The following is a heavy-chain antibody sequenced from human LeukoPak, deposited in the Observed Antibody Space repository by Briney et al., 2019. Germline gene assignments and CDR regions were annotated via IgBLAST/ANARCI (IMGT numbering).Heavy chain of an antibody. V-gene: IGHV4-34*01. J-gene: IGHJ4*02. CDR2: INHSGST. CDR1: GGSFSGYY. Sequence: PSETLSLTCAVYGGSFSGYYWSWIRQPPGKGLEWIGEINHSGSTNYNPSLKSRVTISVDTSKNQFSLKLSSVTAADTAVYYCARAVRVYYGSGSPTFDYWSQGTLVTVPS. D-gene: IGHD3-10*01. CDR3: ARAVRVYYGSGSPTFDY.